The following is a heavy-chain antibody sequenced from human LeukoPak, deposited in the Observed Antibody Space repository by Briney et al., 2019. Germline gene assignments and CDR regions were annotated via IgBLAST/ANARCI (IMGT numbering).Heavy chain of an antibody. CDR3: ARAMAGPYDY. Sequence: GGSLRLSCAASGFTFSGYWMSWVRQAPGKGLEWVANIKQDGSEKYYVDSVKGRFTISRDNAKNSLYLQMNSLRAEDTAVYYCARAMAGPYDYWGQGTLVTVSS. CDR2: IKQDGSEK. CDR1: GFTFSGYW. J-gene: IGHJ4*02. D-gene: IGHD3-10*01. V-gene: IGHV3-7*01.